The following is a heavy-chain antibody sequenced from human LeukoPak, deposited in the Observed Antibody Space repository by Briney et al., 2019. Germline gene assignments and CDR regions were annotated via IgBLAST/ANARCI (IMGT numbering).Heavy chain of an antibody. CDR3: AKDEDYYDSSGYYLWD. Sequence: GGSLRLSCTVSGFTVSSNSMSWVRQAPGKGLEWVSFIYSDNTHYSDSVKGRFTISRDNSKNTLYLQMNSLRAEDTAVYYCAKDEDYYDSSGYYLWDWGQGTLVTVSS. CDR1: GFTVSSNS. CDR2: IYSDNT. J-gene: IGHJ4*02. D-gene: IGHD3-22*01. V-gene: IGHV3-66*03.